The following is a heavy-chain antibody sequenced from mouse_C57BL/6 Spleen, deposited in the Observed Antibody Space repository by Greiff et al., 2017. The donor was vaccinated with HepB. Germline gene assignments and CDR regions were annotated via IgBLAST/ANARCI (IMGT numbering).Heavy chain of an antibody. Sequence: VKLVESGPGLVAPSQSLSITCTVSGFSLTSYAISWVRQPPGKGLEWLGVIWTGGGTNYNSALKSRLSISKDNSKSQVFLKMNSLQTDDTARYYCAREYYGSSPYAMDYWGQGTSVTVSS. V-gene: IGHV2-9-1*01. CDR3: AREYYGSSPYAMDY. CDR2: IWTGGGT. D-gene: IGHD1-1*01. CDR1: GFSLTSYA. J-gene: IGHJ4*01.